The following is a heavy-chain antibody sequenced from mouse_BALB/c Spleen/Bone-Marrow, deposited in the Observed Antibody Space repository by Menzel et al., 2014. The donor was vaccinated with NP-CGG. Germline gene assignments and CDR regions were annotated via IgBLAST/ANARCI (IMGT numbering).Heavy chain of an antibody. CDR3: ARGRTRGYTMDY. Sequence: EVQLVEPGGGLVKPGGSLKLSCAASGFTFXSYAMSWVRQTPEKRLEWVASTSSGSSTYYPGSAKGRFTISRGNARNTLYLQMSSLRSEDTAMYYCARGRTRGYTMDYWGQGTSVTVSS. CDR2: TSSGSST. J-gene: IGHJ4*01. V-gene: IGHV5-6-5*01. CDR1: GFTFXSYA.